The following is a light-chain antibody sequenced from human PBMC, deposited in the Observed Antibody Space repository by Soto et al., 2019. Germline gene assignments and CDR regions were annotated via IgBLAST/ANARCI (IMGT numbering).Light chain of an antibody. CDR2: GAS. CDR1: QSINRK. J-gene: IGKJ4*01. Sequence: IVMTQSPATLSVSPGERVTFSCRASQSINRKLAWYQHKAGQAPRLLISGASTGATGIPARFSGSGSGTEFTLTINRLQSEDAAVYYCQQYHNWPVTFGGGTKVEI. CDR3: QQYHNWPVT. V-gene: IGKV3-15*01.